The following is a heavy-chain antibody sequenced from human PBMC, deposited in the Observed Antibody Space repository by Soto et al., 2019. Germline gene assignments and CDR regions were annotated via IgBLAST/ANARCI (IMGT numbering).Heavy chain of an antibody. J-gene: IGHJ4*02. CDR3: ARGDAIDHHDRSAAY. V-gene: IGHV3-30-3*01. CDR2: ISYDGSNK. CDR1: GLTFSNYA. Sequence: ESGGGVAQPGRSLRLSCAASGLTFSNYAFHWVRQAPGKGLEWVSLISYDGSNKYYAGSVKGRFTISRDNSKNTVSLQMNSLRVDDAAVYFCARGDAIDHHDRSAAYWGQGILVTVSS. D-gene: IGHD3-22*01.